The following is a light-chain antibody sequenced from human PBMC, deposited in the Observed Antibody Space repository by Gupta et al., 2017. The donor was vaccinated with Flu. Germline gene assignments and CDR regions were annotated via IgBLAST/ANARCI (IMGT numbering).Light chain of an antibody. V-gene: IGKV4-1*01. CDR3: QQYYSTPRT. CDR2: WAS. Sequence: DIVMTQSPDSLAGSLGERAPINCKSSQSVLYSSNNKNYLAWYQQKPGQPPKLLIYWASTRESGVPDRFSGSGSGTDFTLTISRLHAEDGAVYYCQQYYSTPRTFGQGTKVAIK. J-gene: IGKJ1*01. CDR1: QSVLYSSNNKNY.